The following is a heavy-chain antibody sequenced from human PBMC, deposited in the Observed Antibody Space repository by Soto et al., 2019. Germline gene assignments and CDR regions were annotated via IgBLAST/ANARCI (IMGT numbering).Heavy chain of an antibody. D-gene: IGHD6-13*01. V-gene: IGHV4-59*08. CDR1: GASISSNY. Sequence: QVQLQESGPGLVKPSETLSLTCTVSGASISSNYWSWIRQPPGKGLECIGYFSYSGSTNYNPSLKSRVTIXAXTXXNQFSLKLTSVTATDTAMYYCARHSPLAAGGAFEFWGQGMMVTVSS. CDR3: ARHSPLAAGGAFEF. CDR2: FSYSGST. J-gene: IGHJ3*01.